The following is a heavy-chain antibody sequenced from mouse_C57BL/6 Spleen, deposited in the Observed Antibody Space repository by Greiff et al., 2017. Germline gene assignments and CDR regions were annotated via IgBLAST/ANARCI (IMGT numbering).Heavy chain of an antibody. CDR3: ARVAYDYDSNFDY. Sequence: EVQLQQSGPELVKPGASVKISCKASGYTFTDYYMNWVKQSHGKSLEWIGDINPNNGGTSYNQKFKGKATLTVDKSSSTAYMELRSLTSEDSAVYYCARVAYDYDSNFDYWGQGTTLTVSS. V-gene: IGHV1-26*01. D-gene: IGHD2-4*01. CDR1: GYTFTDYY. J-gene: IGHJ2*01. CDR2: INPNNGGT.